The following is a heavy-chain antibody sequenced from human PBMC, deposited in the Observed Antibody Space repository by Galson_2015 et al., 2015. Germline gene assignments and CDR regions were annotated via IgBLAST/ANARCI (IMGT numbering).Heavy chain of an antibody. CDR3: ARDETDIVVVPAAISLDY. Sequence: SLRLSCAASGFTFSSYSMNWVRQAPGKGLEWVSYISSSSSTIYYADSVKGRFTISRDNAKNSLYLQMNSLRDEDTAVYYCARDETDIVVVPAAISLDYWGQGTLVTVSS. V-gene: IGHV3-48*02. CDR1: GFTFSSYS. D-gene: IGHD2-2*01. CDR2: ISSSSSTI. J-gene: IGHJ4*02.